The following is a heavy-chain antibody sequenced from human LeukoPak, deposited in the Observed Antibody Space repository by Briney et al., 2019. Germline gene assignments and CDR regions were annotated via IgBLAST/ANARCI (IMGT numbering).Heavy chain of an antibody. D-gene: IGHD4-17*01. V-gene: IGHV3-23*01. CDR3: VKDALYGESAGFDH. CDR1: GFAFSSYA. Sequence: GGSLRLSCADSGFAFSSYALAWVRQAPGKGLEWVSAVTGRGVATHYADSVKGRFTISRDNSKKTMYLQMNGLRPEDTALYYCVKDALYGESAGFDHWGQGTLVTVSS. CDR2: VTGRGVAT. J-gene: IGHJ4*02.